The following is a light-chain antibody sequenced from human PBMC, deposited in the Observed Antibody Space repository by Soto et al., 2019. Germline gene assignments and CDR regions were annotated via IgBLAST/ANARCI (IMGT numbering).Light chain of an antibody. CDR1: SSVVGGYNY. V-gene: IGLV2-14*01. Sequence: QSVLTQPASVPGSPGQSITISCTGTSSVVGGYNYVSWYQQHPGKAPKLMIYDVSNRPSGVSNRFSGSKSGNTASLTISGLQAEDEADYYCSSYTSSSTSVFGTGTKVTVL. CDR3: SSYTSSSTSV. CDR2: DVS. J-gene: IGLJ1*01.